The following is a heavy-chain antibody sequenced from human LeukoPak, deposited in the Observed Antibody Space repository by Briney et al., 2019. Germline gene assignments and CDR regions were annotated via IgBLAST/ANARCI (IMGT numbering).Heavy chain of an antibody. J-gene: IGHJ4*02. CDR3: ARDLDSSSWYVGY. Sequence: SETLSLTCTVSGYSISSGYYWGWIRQPPGEGLEWIGSIYHSANPYSNPSLKSRVTISVDTSKNQFSLKLTSVTAADTAVYYCARDLDSSSWYVGYWGQGTLVTVSS. CDR1: GYSISSGYY. V-gene: IGHV4-38-2*02. CDR2: IYHSANP. D-gene: IGHD6-13*01.